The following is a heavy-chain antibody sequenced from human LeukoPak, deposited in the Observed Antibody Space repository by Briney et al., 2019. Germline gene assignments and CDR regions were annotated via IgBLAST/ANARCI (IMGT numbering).Heavy chain of an antibody. CDR1: GYTFTSYG. D-gene: IGHD3-10*01. Sequence: ASVKVSCKASGYTFTSYGISWVRQAPGQGLEWMGWISAYNGNTNYAQKLQGRVTMTTDTSTSTAYMELRSLRSDDTAVYYRARDYGSGSYSGFDPWGQGTLVTVSS. CDR3: ARDYGSGSYSGFDP. CDR2: ISAYNGNT. V-gene: IGHV1-18*01. J-gene: IGHJ5*02.